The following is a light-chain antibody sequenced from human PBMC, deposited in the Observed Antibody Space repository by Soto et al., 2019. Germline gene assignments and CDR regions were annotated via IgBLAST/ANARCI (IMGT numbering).Light chain of an antibody. CDR1: QGISNY. CDR2: AAS. J-gene: IGKJ5*01. Sequence: DIQMSQSPASLCALVADIVTINCRASQGISNYLAWYQQKPGKVPKLLIYAASTLQSGVPSRFSGSGSGTDFTLIINSLQPEDFATYYCQQSYSVPITFGQGTRLEIK. V-gene: IGKV1-27*01. CDR3: QQSYSVPIT.